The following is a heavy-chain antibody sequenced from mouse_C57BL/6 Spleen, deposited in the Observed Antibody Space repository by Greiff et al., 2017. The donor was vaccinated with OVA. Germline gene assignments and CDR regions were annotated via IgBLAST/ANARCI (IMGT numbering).Heavy chain of an antibody. CDR2: IDPSDSET. V-gene: IGHV1-52*01. J-gene: IGHJ4*01. CDR1: GYTFTSYW. CDR3: ARQLRPHYYAMDY. D-gene: IGHD3-2*02. Sequence: QVQLKQSGAELVRPGSSVKLSCKASGYTFTSYWMHWVKQRPIQGLEWIGNIDPSDSETHYNQKFKDKATLTVDKSSSTAYMQLSSLTSEDSAVYYCARQLRPHYYAMDYWGQGTSVTVSS.